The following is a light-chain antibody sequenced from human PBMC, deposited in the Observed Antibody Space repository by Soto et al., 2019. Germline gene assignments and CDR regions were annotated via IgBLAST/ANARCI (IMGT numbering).Light chain of an antibody. CDR1: QRISSW. CDR3: QQYNSYPLT. J-gene: IGKJ1*01. V-gene: IGKV1-5*01. Sequence: DIQMTQSPSTLSASVGDRVTITCRASQRISSWLAWYQQKPGKAPKLLIYDAPSLESGVPSRFSGSGSGTEFTLPISSLQPDDFATYYCQQYNSYPLTFGQGTKVEIK. CDR2: DAP.